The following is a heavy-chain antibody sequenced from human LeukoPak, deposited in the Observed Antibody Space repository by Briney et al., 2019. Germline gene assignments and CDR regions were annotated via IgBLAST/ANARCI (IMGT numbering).Heavy chain of an antibody. V-gene: IGHV3-23*01. J-gene: IGHJ4*02. D-gene: IGHD3-22*01. CDR3: AKFAFGDYFDSANYYLYLDY. CDR2: ISGSGIST. CDR1: GFTFSSFA. Sequence: GGSLRLSCAASGFTFSSFAMSWVRQAPGKGLEWVSTISGSGISTYYADSVKGRFTISGDNSKNTLYLQMNSQRAEDTAVYYCAKFAFGDYFDSANYYLYLDYWGQGSLVTVSS.